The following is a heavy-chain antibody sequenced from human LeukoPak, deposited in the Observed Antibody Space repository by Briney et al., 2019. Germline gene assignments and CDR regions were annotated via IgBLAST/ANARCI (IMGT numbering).Heavy chain of an antibody. V-gene: IGHV3-21*04. Sequence: GGSLRLSCAASGFTFSSYSMNWVRQAPGKGLEWVSSISSSSSYIYYADSVKGRFTISRDSSKNTLFLHMNTLRAEDTAIYYCAKDRTVGASYWYFDLWGRGTLVTVSS. CDR2: ISSSSSYI. CDR1: GFTFSSYS. D-gene: IGHD1-26*01. CDR3: AKDRTVGASYWYFDL. J-gene: IGHJ2*01.